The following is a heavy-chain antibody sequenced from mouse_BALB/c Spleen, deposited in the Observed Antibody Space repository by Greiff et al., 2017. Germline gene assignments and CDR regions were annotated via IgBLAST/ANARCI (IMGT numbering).Heavy chain of an antibody. D-gene: IGHD2-1*01. CDR3: ASIYSLAY. CDR2: ISDGGSYT. CDR1: GFTFSDYY. Sequence: EVMLVESGGGLVKPGGSLKLSCAASGFTFSDYYMYWVRQTPEKRLEWVATISDGGSYTYYPDSVKGRFTISRDNAKNNLYLQMSSLKSEDTAMYYCASIYSLAYWGQGTLVTVSA. V-gene: IGHV5-4*02. J-gene: IGHJ3*01.